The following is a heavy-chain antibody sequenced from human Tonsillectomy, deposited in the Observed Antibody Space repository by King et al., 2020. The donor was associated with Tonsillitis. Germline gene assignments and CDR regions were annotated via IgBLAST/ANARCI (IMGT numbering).Heavy chain of an antibody. D-gene: IGHD3-10*01. Sequence: VQLVESGGGLVKPGGSLRLSCAATGFTFSNAWMSWVRQAPGKGLEWVGRIKSKTGGGTTDYTAPVKGRFTISRDDSKSTLYLQMNSLKTEDTAVYYCTTAYGSGSYGGSSDYWGQGTLVTVSS. CDR1: GFTFSNAW. V-gene: IGHV3-15*01. CDR3: TTAYGSGSYGGSSDY. CDR2: IKSKTGGGTT. J-gene: IGHJ4*02.